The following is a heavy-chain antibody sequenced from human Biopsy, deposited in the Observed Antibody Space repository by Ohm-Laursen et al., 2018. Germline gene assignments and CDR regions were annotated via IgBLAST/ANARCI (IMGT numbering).Heavy chain of an antibody. CDR2: IIGSSVTK. J-gene: IGHJ4*02. CDR3: ATDGAGSYNEN. D-gene: IGHD3-10*01. Sequence: SLRLSFTASGFTFSDHYMKWDRQAPGKGLGWLSYIIGSSVTKRYADSMKGRFIVSRDNAKNSMNLEMNNLTVEDTAVYYCATDGAGSYNENWGQGTLVSVPS. V-gene: IGHV3-11*01. CDR1: GFTFSDHY.